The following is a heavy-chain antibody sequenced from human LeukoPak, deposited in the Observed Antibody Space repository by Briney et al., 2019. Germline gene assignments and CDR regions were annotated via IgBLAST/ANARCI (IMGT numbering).Heavy chain of an antibody. J-gene: IGHJ4*01. V-gene: IGHV3-33*06. CDR2: IWYDGSNK. CDR1: GFTFSSYG. Sequence: GRSLRLSCAASGFTFSSYGMHWVRQAPGKGLEWVAVIWYDGSNKYYADSVKGRFTISRDNSKNTLYLQMNSLRAEDTAVYYCAKGIYSGGWSYFDYWGHGTLVTVSS. D-gene: IGHD6-19*01. CDR3: AKGIYSGGWSYFDY.